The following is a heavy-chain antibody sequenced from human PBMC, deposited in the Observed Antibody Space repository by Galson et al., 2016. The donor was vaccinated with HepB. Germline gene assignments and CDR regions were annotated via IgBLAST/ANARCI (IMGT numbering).Heavy chain of an antibody. J-gene: IGHJ4*02. CDR1: GYTFTNNG. CDR3: ARDRDAALDY. Sequence: SVKVSCKASGYTFTNNGISWVRQAPGQGLEWMGWISAHSGNTNYAQKFQGRLTLTKDTSASTVYMELRSLRFDDTAMYYCARDRDAALDYWGQGAWSPSPQ. V-gene: IGHV1-18*01. CDR2: ISAHSGNT. D-gene: IGHD6-13*01.